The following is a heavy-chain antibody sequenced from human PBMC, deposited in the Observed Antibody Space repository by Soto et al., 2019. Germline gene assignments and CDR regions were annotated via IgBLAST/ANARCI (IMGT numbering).Heavy chain of an antibody. CDR1: GGSIYSSPYY. CDR3: SRLAPEGFDT. CDR2: ISYSGST. Sequence: SETLSLTCTVSGGSIYSSPYYWGWIRQSPGWGLEWIASISYSGSTFYNPSLKSRVTIFVHTSKNEFSLKLSSVTAADTALYYCSRLAPEGFDTWGQGTLVTVSA. J-gene: IGHJ5*02. V-gene: IGHV4-39*01.